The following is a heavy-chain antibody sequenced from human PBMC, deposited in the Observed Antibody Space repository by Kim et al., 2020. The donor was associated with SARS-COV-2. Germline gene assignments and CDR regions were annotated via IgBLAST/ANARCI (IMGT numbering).Heavy chain of an antibody. CDR3: ARGGYSTYITMVRGVSDY. D-gene: IGHD3-10*01. V-gene: IGHV7-4-1*02. CDR2: INTNTGNP. Sequence: ASVKVSCKASGYTFTSYAMNWVRQAPGQGLEWMGWINTNTGNPTYAQGFTGRFVFYLDTSVSTAYLQISSLKAEDTAVYYCARGGYSTYITMVRGVSDYWGQGTLVTVSS. CDR1: GYTFTSYA. J-gene: IGHJ4*02.